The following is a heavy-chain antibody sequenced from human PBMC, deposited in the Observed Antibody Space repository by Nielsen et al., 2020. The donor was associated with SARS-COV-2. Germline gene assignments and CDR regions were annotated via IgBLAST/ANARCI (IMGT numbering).Heavy chain of an antibody. CDR3: AKSHCSSTSCYFGADAFDI. Sequence: GESLKISCAASGFTFSDYYMSWIRQAPGKGLEWVSYISSSSSYTNYADSVKGRFTISRDNAKNSLYLQMNSLRAEDTAVYYCAKSHCSSTSCYFGADAFDIWGQGTMVTVSS. D-gene: IGHD2-2*01. CDR1: GFTFSDYY. V-gene: IGHV3-11*03. CDR2: ISSSSSYT. J-gene: IGHJ3*02.